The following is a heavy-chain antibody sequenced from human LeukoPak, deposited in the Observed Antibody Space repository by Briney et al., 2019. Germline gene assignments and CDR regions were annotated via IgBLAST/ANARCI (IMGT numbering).Heavy chain of an antibody. D-gene: IGHD1-26*01. CDR3: ARVSSPWSPRDAFGI. Sequence: PSQTLSLTCAISGDSVSSNSATWNWIRQSPSRGLEWLGRTYYKSKWYDDYAVSVKSRITINSDTSKNQFSLQLNSVTPEDTAVYYCARVSSPWSPRDAFGIWGQGTMVTVSS. J-gene: IGHJ3*02. V-gene: IGHV6-1*01. CDR1: GDSVSSNSAT. CDR2: TYYKSKWYD.